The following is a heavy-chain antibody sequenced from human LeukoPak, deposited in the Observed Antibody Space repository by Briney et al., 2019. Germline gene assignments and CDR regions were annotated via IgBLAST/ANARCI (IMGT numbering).Heavy chain of an antibody. CDR3: AKGYSYGYYYYYMDV. CDR2: ISGSGGST. CDR1: GFTFSNVY. V-gene: IGHV3-23*01. D-gene: IGHD5-18*01. Sequence: GGSLRLSCAASGFTFSNVYMSWVRQAPGKGLEWVSAISGSGGSTYYADSVKGRFTISRDNSKNTLYLQMNSLRAEDTAVYYCAKGYSYGYYYYYMDVWGKGTTVTISS. J-gene: IGHJ6*03.